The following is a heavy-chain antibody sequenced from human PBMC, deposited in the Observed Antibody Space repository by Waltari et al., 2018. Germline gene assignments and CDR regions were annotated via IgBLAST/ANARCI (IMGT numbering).Heavy chain of an antibody. CDR1: GFTFSSYW. D-gene: IGHD3-22*01. Sequence: EVQLVESGGGLVQPGGSLRLSCAASGFTFSSYWMSWVRQAPGKGLEWVANIKQDGSDKYYVDSVKGRFTTSRDNAKNSLYLQRKSLRVEDTAIYYCARLNWDVVKAFDYWGQGTLVTVSS. CDR3: ARLNWDVVKAFDY. V-gene: IGHV3-7*01. J-gene: IGHJ4*02. CDR2: IKQDGSDK.